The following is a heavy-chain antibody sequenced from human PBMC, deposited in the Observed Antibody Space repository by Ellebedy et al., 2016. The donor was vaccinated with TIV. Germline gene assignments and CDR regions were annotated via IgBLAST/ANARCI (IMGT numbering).Heavy chain of an antibody. J-gene: IGHJ3*02. CDR1: GGTFSSYA. CDR2: IIPIFGTA. D-gene: IGHD3-22*01. Sequence: ASVKVSCKASGGTFSSYAISWVRQAPGQGLEWMGGIIPIFGTANYAQKFQGRVTITADESTSTAYMELSSLRSEDTAVYYCARPYYYYDSSGYSLDAFDIWGQGTMVTVSS. V-gene: IGHV1-69*13. CDR3: ARPYYYYDSSGYSLDAFDI.